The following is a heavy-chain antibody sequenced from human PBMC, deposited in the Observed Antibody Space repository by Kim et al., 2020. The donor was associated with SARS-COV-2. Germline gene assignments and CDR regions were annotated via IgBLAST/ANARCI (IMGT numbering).Heavy chain of an antibody. D-gene: IGHD6-6*01. V-gene: IGHV1-8*01. J-gene: IGHJ5*02. CDR3: ARYDSSSSGDWFDP. Sequence: AQKFQGRVTMTRNTSRSTAYMELSSLRSEHTAVYYCARYDSSSSGDWFDPWGQGTLVTVSS.